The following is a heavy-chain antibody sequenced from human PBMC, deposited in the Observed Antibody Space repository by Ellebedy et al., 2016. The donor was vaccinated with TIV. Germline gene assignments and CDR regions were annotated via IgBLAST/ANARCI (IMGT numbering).Heavy chain of an antibody. Sequence: GESLKISCAASGFTFSNTWMTWVRQAPGKGLEWVGRIKSEADGGTTDYAAPVKGRFSVSRDDSKTTVYLQMNSLKDGDTAVYYCSTEIVRTGDSNDPAYRYWGQGTLVAVSS. CDR2: IKSEADGGTT. D-gene: IGHD5-18*01. J-gene: IGHJ4*02. CDR1: GFTFSNTW. V-gene: IGHV3-15*01. CDR3: STEIVRTGDSNDPAYRY.